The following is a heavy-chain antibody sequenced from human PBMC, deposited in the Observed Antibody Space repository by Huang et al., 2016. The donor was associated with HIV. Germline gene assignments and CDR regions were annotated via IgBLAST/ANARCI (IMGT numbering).Heavy chain of an antibody. V-gene: IGHV3-23*01. J-gene: IGHJ5*01. CDR2: IGGRGVST. CDR1: GFTFDNFA. CDR3: AKEARAITSALNWFDS. D-gene: IGHD6-6*01. Sequence: EVHLLELGGGSVQPGGSLRLSCAASGFTFDNFAMNWVRQARGKGPEVVSGIGGRGVSTHYASPVKGRFTISRDTSKNTVFLQMNSVRAEDTAVYYCAKEARAITSALNWFDSWGPGILVTVSS.